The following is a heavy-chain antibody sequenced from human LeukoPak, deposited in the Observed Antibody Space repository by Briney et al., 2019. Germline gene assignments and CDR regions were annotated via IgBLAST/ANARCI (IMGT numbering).Heavy chain of an antibody. CDR1: GFTFSSYE. Sequence: PGGSLRLSCVASGFTFSSYEMNWVRQAPGKGPEWVSYITGSSSTIYYADSVKGRFTISRDNAKNSLYLQMNSLRAEDTAVYYCAREELGSSGYSSLDCWGQGTLSPSPQ. J-gene: IGHJ4*02. V-gene: IGHV3-48*03. CDR2: ITGSSSTI. CDR3: AREELGSSGYSSLDC. D-gene: IGHD3-22*01.